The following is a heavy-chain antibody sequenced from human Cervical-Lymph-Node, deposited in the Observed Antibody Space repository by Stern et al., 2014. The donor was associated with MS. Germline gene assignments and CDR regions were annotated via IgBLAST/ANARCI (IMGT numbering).Heavy chain of an antibody. V-gene: IGHV1-46*01. CDR1: GYTFTNYY. Sequence: VQLVESGAEVKKPGASVKISCKAPGYTFTNYYIHWMRQAPGQGPEWMGMINPSGDSTTYAQKFQGRVTMTRDTSTSTVYMELSRLRSEDAAVYYCASGRLGYWGQGTQVTVSS. CDR2: INPSGDST. J-gene: IGHJ4*02. CDR3: ASGRLGY.